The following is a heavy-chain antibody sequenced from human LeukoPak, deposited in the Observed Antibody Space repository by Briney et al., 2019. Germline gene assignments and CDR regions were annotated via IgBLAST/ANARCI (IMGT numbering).Heavy chain of an antibody. CDR1: GFSFSAYW. D-gene: IGHD3-22*01. CDR3: PRYIAHSSGSPSPPAFNT. V-gene: IGHV3-7*02. Sequence: PGWGVPLSCAAFGFSFSAYWMSWVRQAPGKGLNLVANIKQDRSEKYYVECVKGWFRISRAKATDSLHLQMNRLRVEETAVYYCPRYIAHSSGSPSPPAFNTWGQVPLVTVSS. CDR2: IKQDRSEK. J-gene: IGHJ3*02.